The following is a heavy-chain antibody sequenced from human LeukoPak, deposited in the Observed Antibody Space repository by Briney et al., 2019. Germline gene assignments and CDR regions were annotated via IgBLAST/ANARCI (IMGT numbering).Heavy chain of an antibody. J-gene: IGHJ4*02. CDR2: IIPILGIA. Sequence: SVKVSCKASGGPFSSYASSWVRQAPGQGLEWMGRIIPILGIANYAQKFQGRVTITADKSTSTAYMELSSLRSEDTAVYYCARDGTYYSDSSGYPGMDYWGQGTLVTVSS. D-gene: IGHD3-22*01. V-gene: IGHV1-69*04. CDR3: ARDGTYYSDSSGYPGMDY. CDR1: GGPFSSYA.